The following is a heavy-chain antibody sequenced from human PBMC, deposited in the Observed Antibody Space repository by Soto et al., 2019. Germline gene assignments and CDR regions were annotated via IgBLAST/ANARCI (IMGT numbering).Heavy chain of an antibody. Sequence: EVQVLESGGGLVQPGGSLRLSCAGSGFTFINYAMNWARQAPGKGLGWVSSISGGGDAAFFPDSGRGRFTISRDNSKNTVTLQMNSLGVDDTAVYYCARKILGSTTRPNYWYFDLWGRGTLVTVSS. V-gene: IGHV3-23*01. D-gene: IGHD7-27*01. CDR1: GFTFINYA. CDR2: ISGGGDAA. J-gene: IGHJ2*01. CDR3: ARKILGSTTRPNYWYFDL.